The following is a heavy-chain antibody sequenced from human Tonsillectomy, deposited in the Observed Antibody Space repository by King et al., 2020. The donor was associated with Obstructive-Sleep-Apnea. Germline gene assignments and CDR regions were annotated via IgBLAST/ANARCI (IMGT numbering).Heavy chain of an antibody. CDR2: IYYSGST. CDR3: AGGAVVPAAAWFDP. CDR1: GGSISSYY. J-gene: IGHJ5*02. Sequence: MQLQESGPGLVKPSETLSLTCTVSGGSISSYYWSWIRQPPGKGLEWIGYIYYSGSTNYNPSLKSRVTISVDTSKNQFSLKLSSVTAADTAVYYCAGGAVVPAAAWFDPWGQGTLVTVSS. D-gene: IGHD2-2*01. V-gene: IGHV4-59*01.